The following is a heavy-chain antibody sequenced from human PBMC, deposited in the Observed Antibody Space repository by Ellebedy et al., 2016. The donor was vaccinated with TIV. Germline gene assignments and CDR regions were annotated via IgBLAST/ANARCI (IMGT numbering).Heavy chain of an antibody. CDR1: GGSFSGHY. CDR2: VIHSGVT. J-gene: IGHJ4*02. CDR3: ARGTRSADRRFDS. Sequence: MPSETLSLTCAVYGGSFSGHYWNWIRQSPGRGLEWIGEVIHSGVTTYNPSLKGQVTVSVDTSKNQFSLTLTSVTAAEPALYYCARGTRSADRRFDSWGQGTLVTVSS. V-gene: IGHV4-34*01.